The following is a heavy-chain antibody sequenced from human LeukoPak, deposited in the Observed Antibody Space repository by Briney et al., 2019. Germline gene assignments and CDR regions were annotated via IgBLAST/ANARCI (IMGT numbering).Heavy chain of an antibody. Sequence: GASVKVSCKASGYTFTSYGISWVRQAPGQGLEWMGWISAYNGNTNYAQKLQGRVTMTTDTPTSTAYMELRSLRSDDTAVYYCARIGGGSDIVVVVAATGINYWGQGTLVTVSS. CDR2: ISAYNGNT. D-gene: IGHD2-15*01. V-gene: IGHV1-18*01. CDR3: ARIGGGSDIVVVVAATGINY. CDR1: GYTFTSYG. J-gene: IGHJ4*02.